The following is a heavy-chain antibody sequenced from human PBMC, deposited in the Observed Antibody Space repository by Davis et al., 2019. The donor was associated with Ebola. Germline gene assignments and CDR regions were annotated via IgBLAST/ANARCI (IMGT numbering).Heavy chain of an antibody. Sequence: GESLKISCAASGFTFSSYAMRWVRQAPGKGLEWVSAISGSGGSTYYADSVKGRFTISRDNSKNTLYLQMNSLRAEDTAVYYCAKGRTMSNWGQGTLVTVSS. D-gene: IGHD2-2*01. CDR1: GFTFSSYA. J-gene: IGHJ4*02. CDR3: AKGRTMSN. CDR2: ISGSGGST. V-gene: IGHV3-23*01.